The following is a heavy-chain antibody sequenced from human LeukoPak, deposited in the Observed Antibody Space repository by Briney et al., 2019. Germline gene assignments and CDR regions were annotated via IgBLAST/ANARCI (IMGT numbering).Heavy chain of an antibody. CDR3: AREGVYGGNVRYFDY. CDR2: ISAYNGNT. V-gene: IGHV1-18*01. Sequence: GASVKVSCKASGYTFTSYGISWVRQAPGQGLEWMGWISAYNGNTNYAQKLQGRVTMTIDTSTSTAYMELRSLRSDDTAVYYCAREGVYGGNVRYFDYWGQGTLVTVSS. CDR1: GYTFTSYG. D-gene: IGHD4-23*01. J-gene: IGHJ4*02.